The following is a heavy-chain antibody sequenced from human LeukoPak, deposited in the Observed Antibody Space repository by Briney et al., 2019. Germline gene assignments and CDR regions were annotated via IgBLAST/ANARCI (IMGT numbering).Heavy chain of an antibody. V-gene: IGHV3-7*04. J-gene: IGHJ4*02. D-gene: IGHD6-19*01. CDR1: GFTFNNYR. Sequence: GRSLRPSCSASGFTFNNYRMSWVRQAPGKGLERVAGIKQDGSEKYYVDSVKGRFTISRDNAESSLYLQMSSLRAEDTAVYYCARSSGWGFDYWGQGALVTVSS. CDR2: IKQDGSEK. CDR3: ARSSGWGFDY.